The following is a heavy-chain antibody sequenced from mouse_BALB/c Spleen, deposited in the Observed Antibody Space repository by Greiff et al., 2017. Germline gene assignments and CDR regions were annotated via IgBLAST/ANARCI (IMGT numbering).Heavy chain of an antibody. Sequence: EVQRVESGGGLVKPGGSLKLSCAASGFAFSSYDMSWVRQTPEKRLEWVAYISSGGGSTYYPDTVKGRFTISRDNAKNTLYLQMSSLKSEDTAMYYCARPYGSSYGWFAYWGQGTLVTVSA. V-gene: IGHV5-12-1*01. D-gene: IGHD1-1*01. CDR1: GFAFSSYD. CDR3: ARPYGSSYGWFAY. CDR2: ISSGGGST. J-gene: IGHJ3*01.